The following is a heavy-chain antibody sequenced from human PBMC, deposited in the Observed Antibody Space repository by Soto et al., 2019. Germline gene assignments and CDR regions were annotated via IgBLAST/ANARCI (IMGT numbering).Heavy chain of an antibody. CDR2: IWYDGTNE. J-gene: IGHJ4*02. Sequence: QVQLVESRVGVVPPGSFLGPPCAASGFTFSSYGMHWVRQAPGKGLEWLAIIWYDGTNEDYADSVKGRFTISRDNSKNTLYLQMNSLRTEDTAVYYCVRDLGNDSDYWGQGTVVTVSS. CDR1: GFTFSSYG. CDR3: VRDLGNDSDY. V-gene: IGHV3-33*01. D-gene: IGHD1-1*01.